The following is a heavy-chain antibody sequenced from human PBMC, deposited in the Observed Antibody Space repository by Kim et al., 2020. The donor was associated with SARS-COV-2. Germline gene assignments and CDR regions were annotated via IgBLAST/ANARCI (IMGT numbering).Heavy chain of an antibody. CDR1: GGSISSSSYY. Sequence: SETLSLTCTVSGGSISSSSYYWGWIRQPPGKGLEWIGSIYYSGSTYYNPSLKSRVTISEDTSKNQFSLKLSSATAADTAVYYCALQDIVVVPAAMHWGWFDPWGQGTLVTVSS. CDR2: IYYSGST. J-gene: IGHJ5*02. D-gene: IGHD2-2*01. V-gene: IGHV4-39*01. CDR3: ALQDIVVVPAAMHWGWFDP.